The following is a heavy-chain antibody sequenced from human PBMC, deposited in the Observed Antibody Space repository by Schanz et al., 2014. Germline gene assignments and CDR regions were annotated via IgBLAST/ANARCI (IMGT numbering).Heavy chain of an antibody. V-gene: IGHV4-61*08. CDR3: ARDVGHYGMDV. CDR2: IYYSGST. CDR1: GGSISSGGYY. Sequence: QVQLQESGPGLVKPSQTLSLTCAVSGGSISSGGYYWSWIRQPPGKGLEWIGYIYYSGSTKYNPSLKSRVTISVDTSKNQFSLKLSSVTAADTAVYYCARDVGHYGMDVWGQGTTVTVSS. J-gene: IGHJ6*02.